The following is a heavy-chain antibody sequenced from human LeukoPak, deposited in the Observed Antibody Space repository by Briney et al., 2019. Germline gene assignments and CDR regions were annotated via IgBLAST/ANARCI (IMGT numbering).Heavy chain of an antibody. V-gene: IGHV4-4*02. CDR1: GGSILTTNW. CDR3: TRESGAFSPFGF. CDR2: VHLGGAS. J-gene: IGHJ4*02. D-gene: IGHD1-26*01. Sequence: SETLSLTCAVSGGSILTTNWWSWVRQPPGKGLEWIGEVHLGGASNYNPSLKSRVNMSIDESKNQLSLELTSVTAADTAIYYCTRESGAFSPFGFWGQGTLVTVSS.